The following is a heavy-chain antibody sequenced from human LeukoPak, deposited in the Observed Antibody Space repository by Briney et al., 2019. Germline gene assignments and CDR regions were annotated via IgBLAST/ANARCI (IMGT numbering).Heavy chain of an antibody. J-gene: IGHJ4*02. CDR3: ARWTKNYFDY. V-gene: IGHV4-39*01. Sequence: SETLSLTCSVSGGSISSDSFYWGWIRQPPGKGLEWIGGMYYSGSTYYNPSLKSRVTISVDTSKNQFSLKLSSVTAADTAVYYCARWTKNYFDYWGQGTLVTVSS. CDR2: MYYSGST. D-gene: IGHD3/OR15-3a*01. CDR1: GGSISSDSFY.